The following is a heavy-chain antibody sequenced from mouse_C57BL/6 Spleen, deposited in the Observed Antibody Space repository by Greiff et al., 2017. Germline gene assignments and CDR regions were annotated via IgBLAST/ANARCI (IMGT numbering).Heavy chain of an antibody. CDR1: GFNIKDDY. J-gene: IGHJ3*01. CDR2: IDPENGDT. D-gene: IGHD4-1*01. V-gene: IGHV14-4*01. CDR3: TTLNWEFAY. Sequence: VQLQQSGAELVRPGASVKLSCTASGFNIKDDYMHWVKQRPEQGLEWIGWIDPENGDTEYASKFQAKATITADTSSNTAYLQLSSLTSEDTAVYYCTTLNWEFAYWGQGTLVTVSA.